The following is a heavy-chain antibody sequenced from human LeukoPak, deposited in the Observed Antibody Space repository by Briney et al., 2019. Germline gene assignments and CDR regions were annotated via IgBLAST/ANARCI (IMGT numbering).Heavy chain of an antibody. CDR2: ISYDGSNK. V-gene: IGHV3-30*03. J-gene: IGHJ4*02. CDR3: ASGYSSGPSDY. CDR1: GFTFSSYG. D-gene: IGHD6-19*01. Sequence: GGSLRLSCAASGFTFSSYGMHWVRQAPGKGLEWVAVISYDGSNKYYADSVKGRFTISRDNSENTLYLQMNSLRAEDTAVYYCASGYSSGPSDYWGQGTLVTVSS.